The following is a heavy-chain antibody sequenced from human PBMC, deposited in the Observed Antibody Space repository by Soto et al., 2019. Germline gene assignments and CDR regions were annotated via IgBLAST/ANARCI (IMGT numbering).Heavy chain of an antibody. Sequence: SSETLSLTCSVSGRSMSSNYWSWIRQSPDKGLEWLGYVFYGGTDYNPSLGGRVSMSVETSKSQFSLKLTSVTVADTAVYYCASSRGALYLGCWGPGIRGIFCS. CDR2: VFYGGT. V-gene: IGHV4-59*01. CDR3: ASSRGALYLGC. D-gene: IGHD2-8*01. J-gene: IGHJ4*02. CDR1: GRSMSSNY.